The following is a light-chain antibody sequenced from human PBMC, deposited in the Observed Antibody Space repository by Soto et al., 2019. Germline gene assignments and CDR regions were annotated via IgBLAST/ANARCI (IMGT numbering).Light chain of an antibody. Sequence: DIQMTQSPSSLSASVGDRVTITCRASQDIRNNLGWYQQKPGRAPKRLIYAASSLQSGVPSRLSGSGFVTEFSLTFSSLQPEDFSTYYCLQYNSYPCTFGQGTKVEIK. CDR2: AAS. J-gene: IGKJ1*01. CDR3: LQYNSYPCT. CDR1: QDIRNN. V-gene: IGKV1-17*01.